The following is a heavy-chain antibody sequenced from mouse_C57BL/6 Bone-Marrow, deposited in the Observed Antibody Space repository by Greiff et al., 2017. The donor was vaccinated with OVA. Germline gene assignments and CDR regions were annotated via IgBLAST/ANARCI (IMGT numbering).Heavy chain of an antibody. CDR2: IYPGSGST. J-gene: IGHJ2*01. Sequence: QVHVKQPGAELVKPGASVKMSCKASGYTFTSYWITWVKQRPGQGLEWIGDIYPGSGSTNYNEKFKSKATLTVDTSSSTAYMQLSSLTSEDSAVYYCAREGRGYWGQGTTLTVSS. V-gene: IGHV1-55*01. CDR1: GYTFTSYW. CDR3: AREGRGY.